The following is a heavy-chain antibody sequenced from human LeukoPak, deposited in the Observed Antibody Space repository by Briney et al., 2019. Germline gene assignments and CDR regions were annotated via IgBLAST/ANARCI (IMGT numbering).Heavy chain of an antibody. CDR3: TRDLMDYDVSTGLHHYYMDV. J-gene: IGHJ6*02. D-gene: IGHD3-9*01. Sequence: GGSLRLSCVASGFTFSSYWMHWVRQDPRKGLVWVSRISGDGRNINYADSVRGRFTISRDSAKNTLYLQMNTLRVKDTAVYYCTRDLMDYDVSTGLHHYYMDVWGQGTTVTVSS. V-gene: IGHV3-74*01. CDR1: GFTFSSYW. CDR2: ISGDGRNI.